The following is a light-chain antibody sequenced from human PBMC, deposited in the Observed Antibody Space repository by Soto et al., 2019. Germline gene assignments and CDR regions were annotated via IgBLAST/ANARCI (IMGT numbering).Light chain of an antibody. V-gene: IGKV1-9*01. CDR3: QQFKSYPLT. CDR1: QGISSY. Sequence: DLQMNQPPSFPAAYIRGSVTMPCRASQGISSYLAWYQQKPGKAPKLLIYAASTLQSGVPSRFSGSGFGTDFTLTISSLQPEDFATYYCQQFKSYPLTFGGGTKV. J-gene: IGKJ4*01. CDR2: AAS.